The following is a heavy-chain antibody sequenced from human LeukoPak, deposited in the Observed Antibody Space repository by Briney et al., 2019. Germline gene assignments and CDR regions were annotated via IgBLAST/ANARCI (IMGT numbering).Heavy chain of an antibody. Sequence: GGSLRLSCAASGFTFSSYAMYWVRQAPGKGLEWVSGIFGSGGSTHYADSVKGRFTISRDNSKNTVYLQMNSLRAEDTAVYYCAKTTTGYSSGRFPGWPVDYWGQGTQVTVSS. J-gene: IGHJ4*02. CDR3: AKTTTGYSSGRFPGWPVDY. CDR1: GFTFSSYA. D-gene: IGHD6-19*01. CDR2: IFGSGGST. V-gene: IGHV3-23*01.